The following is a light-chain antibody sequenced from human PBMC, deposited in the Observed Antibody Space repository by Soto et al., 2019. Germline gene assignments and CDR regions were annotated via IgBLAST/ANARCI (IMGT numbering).Light chain of an antibody. J-gene: IGKJ1*01. CDR2: GAS. CDR3: QHYKNWPRT. Sequence: EIVMTQSPATLSVSPGERATLSCRASQSVSSNLAWYQQKPGQAPRLLIYGASTRATGIPAMFSGSGSGTEFTLTISSLQSEDFAVNYCQHYKNWPRTFGKGTKMEIK. V-gene: IGKV3-15*01. CDR1: QSVSSN.